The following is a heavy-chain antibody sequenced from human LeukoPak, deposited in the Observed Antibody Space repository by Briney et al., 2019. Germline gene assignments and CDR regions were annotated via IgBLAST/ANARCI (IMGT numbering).Heavy chain of an antibody. CDR2: ISGSGAGK. CDR3: AKAAYGDYAGAFDI. D-gene: IGHD4-17*01. J-gene: IGHJ3*02. V-gene: IGHV3-23*01. CDR1: GFTFSTYA. Sequence: PGGSLRLSCAASGFTFSTYAMTWVRQAPGKGLEWVSSISGSGAGKFYAAPVKGRFTTSRDNSKNTLYVQMNSLRAEDTAVYYCAKAAYGDYAGAFDIWGQGTMVXVSS.